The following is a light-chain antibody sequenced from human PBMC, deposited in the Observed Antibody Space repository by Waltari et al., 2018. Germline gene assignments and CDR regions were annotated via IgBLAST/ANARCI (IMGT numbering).Light chain of an antibody. CDR3: QQYYSIPYT. J-gene: IGKJ2*01. CDR2: WAS. CDR1: QSLLHFSNNEFY. Sequence: DIVMTQSPEYLAVSLGERATINCKSSQSLLHFSNNEFYLAWYQQKPGQSPKLLVHWASTRESGVPDRFGGGGSGREFTLTISSLQAEDVAVYYCQQYYSIPYTFGQGTRLEIK. V-gene: IGKV4-1*01.